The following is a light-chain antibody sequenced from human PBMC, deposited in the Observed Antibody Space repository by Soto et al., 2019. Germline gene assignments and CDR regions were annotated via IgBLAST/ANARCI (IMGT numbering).Light chain of an antibody. Sequence: EIVLTQSPGTLSLSPGESATLSCRASQIFMSNYLAWYQQRPGQAPRLLIYDASNRATGIPDRFSGSGSGPEFTLTISRLEPEDFAVYYCQQYGTSPVTFGQGTKLEIK. J-gene: IGKJ2*01. CDR3: QQYGTSPVT. V-gene: IGKV3-20*01. CDR1: QIFMSNY. CDR2: DAS.